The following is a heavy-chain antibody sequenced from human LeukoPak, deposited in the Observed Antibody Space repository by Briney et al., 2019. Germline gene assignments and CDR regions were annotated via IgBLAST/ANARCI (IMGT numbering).Heavy chain of an antibody. CDR2: INHSGST. CDR1: GGSFSGYY. V-gene: IGHV4-34*01. Sequence: SETLSLTCAVYGGSFSGYYWSWIRQPPGKGLEWIGEINHSGSTNYNPSLKSRVTISVDKSKNQFSLKLSSVTAADTAVYYCAREPKVDTAMVQGGYFDYWGQGTLVTVSS. CDR3: AREPKVDTAMVQGGYFDY. D-gene: IGHD5-18*01. J-gene: IGHJ4*02.